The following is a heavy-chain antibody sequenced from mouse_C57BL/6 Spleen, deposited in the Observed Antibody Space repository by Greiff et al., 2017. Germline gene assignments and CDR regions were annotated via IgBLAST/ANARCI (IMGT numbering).Heavy chain of an antibody. V-gene: IGHV1-26*01. CDR2: INPNNGGT. Sequence: VQLQQSGPELVKPGASVKISCKASGYTFTDYYMNWVKQSHGKSLEWIGDINPNNGGTSYNQKFKGKATLTVDKSSSTAYMELRSLTSEDSAVYYCARSYYYGSSYAMAYWGQGTSVTVSS. J-gene: IGHJ4*01. CDR1: GYTFTDYY. D-gene: IGHD1-1*01. CDR3: ARSYYYGSSYAMAY.